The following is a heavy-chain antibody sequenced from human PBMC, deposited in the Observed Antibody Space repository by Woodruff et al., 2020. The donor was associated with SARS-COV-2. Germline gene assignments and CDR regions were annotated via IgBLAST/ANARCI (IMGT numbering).Heavy chain of an antibody. CDR2: IYHSGST. J-gene: IGHJ4*02. V-gene: IGHV4-38-2*02. D-gene: IGHD5-12*01. Sequence: EPPGKGLEWIGSIYHSGSTYYNPSLKSRVTISVDTSKNQFSLKLSSVTAADTAVYYCARDQGDGYNYASFINYWGQGT. CDR3: ARDQGDGYNYASFINY.